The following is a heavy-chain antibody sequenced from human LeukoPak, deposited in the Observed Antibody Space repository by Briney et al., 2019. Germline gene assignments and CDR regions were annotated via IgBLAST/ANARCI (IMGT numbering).Heavy chain of an antibody. CDR2: ISGGGGST. J-gene: IGHJ4*02. D-gene: IGHD2-2*01. Sequence: GGSLRLSCAASGFTFSSYAMSWVRQAPGKGLEWVSAISGGGGSTYYADSVKGRFTISRDNSKNTLYLQMNSLRAEDTAVYYCALHCSSTSCPIDYWGQGTLVTVSS. V-gene: IGHV3-23*01. CDR3: ALHCSSTSCPIDY. CDR1: GFTFSSYA.